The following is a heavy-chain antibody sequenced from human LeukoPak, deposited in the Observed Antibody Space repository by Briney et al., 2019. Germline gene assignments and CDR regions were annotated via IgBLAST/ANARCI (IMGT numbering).Heavy chain of an antibody. CDR3: APIGGWGTYPLDY. J-gene: IGHJ4*02. D-gene: IGHD3-16*01. CDR1: GFSFSSYT. CDR2: ISGDGGRT. V-gene: IGHV3-23*01. Sequence: PGGSLRLSCAAPGFSFSSYTMSWVRQAPGKGLEWVSSISGDGGRTTYADSVKGRFTISRDNSKNTLYLQMNSLRVDDTAVYYCAPIGGWGTYPLDYWGQGPLVTVS.